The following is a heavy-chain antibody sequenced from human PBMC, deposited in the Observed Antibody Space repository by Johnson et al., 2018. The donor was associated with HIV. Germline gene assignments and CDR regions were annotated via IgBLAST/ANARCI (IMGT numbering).Heavy chain of an antibody. Sequence: VQLVESGGGVVRPGGSLRLSCAASGFTFDDYGMSWVRQGPGKGLEWVPGINWNGGSTGYADSVKGRFTISRDNAKNSLYMQMNSLRAEDTALYYCARGAVGGTTYAFDIWGQGTMVTVSS. CDR1: GFTFDDYG. J-gene: IGHJ3*02. D-gene: IGHD1-26*01. CDR2: INWNGGST. CDR3: ARGAVGGTTYAFDI. V-gene: IGHV3-20*04.